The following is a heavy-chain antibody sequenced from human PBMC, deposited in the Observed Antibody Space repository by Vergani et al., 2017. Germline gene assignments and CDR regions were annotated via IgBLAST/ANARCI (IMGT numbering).Heavy chain of an antibody. CDR2: ISGPGLST. CDR3: VKEKKNLDAYFFDS. D-gene: IGHD2-2*01. V-gene: IGHV3-23*01. Sequence: EVHLLESGGGLVQSGGSLRLSCAASGFTFSNSAVSWVRQAPGRGLAWVSSISGPGLSTYYADYVKGRFSISRDNSKNTVFLQMNSLRAEDTAIYYCVKEKKNLDAYFFDSWGHGILVTVSS. J-gene: IGHJ4*01. CDR1: GFTFSNSA.